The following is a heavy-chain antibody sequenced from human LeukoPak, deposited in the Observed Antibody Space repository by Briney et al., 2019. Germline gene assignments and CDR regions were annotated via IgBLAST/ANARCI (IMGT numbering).Heavy chain of an antibody. J-gene: IGHJ4*02. V-gene: IGHV3-53*04. CDR1: GFTVSTNC. D-gene: IGHD5-18*01. CDR3: ASVDTVMAYYFDL. Sequence: GGSLRLSCAASGFTVSTNCMTWVRQAPGKGLEWVSTIYSGGTTYYADSVMGRFTISRHNSRNTLYLQMNSLRAEDTAVYYCASVDTVMAYYFDLWGQGTLVTVSS. CDR2: IYSGGTT.